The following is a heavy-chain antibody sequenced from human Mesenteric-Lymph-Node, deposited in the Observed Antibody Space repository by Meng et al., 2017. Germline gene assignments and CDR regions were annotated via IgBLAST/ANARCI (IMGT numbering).Heavy chain of an antibody. D-gene: IGHD3-22*01. V-gene: IGHV1-46*01. J-gene: IGHJ5*02. CDR1: GYTFTGYY. CDR2: INPSGGST. CDR3: ARDCMGANYYDSSGCFRGFDP. Sequence: QVHVVKSGSELKKPGASVKVSCKASGYTFTGYYMHWVRQAPGQGLEWMGIINPSGGSTSYAQKFQGRVTMTRDTSTSTVYMELSSLRSEDTAVYYCARDCMGANYYDSSGCFRGFDPWGQGTLVTVSS.